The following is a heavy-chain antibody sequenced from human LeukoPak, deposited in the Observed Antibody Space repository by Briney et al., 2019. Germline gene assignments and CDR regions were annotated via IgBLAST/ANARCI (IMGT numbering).Heavy chain of an antibody. CDR3: AGVYGSGSSAC. CDR1: GFTFSSYG. CDR2: ISYDGRNK. J-gene: IGHJ4*02. Sequence: GGSLRLSCAASGFTFSSYGMHWVRQAPGKGLEWVAVISYDGRNKYYADSVKGRFTISRDNSKNTLYLQMNSLRAEDTAVYYCAGVYGSGSSACWGQGTLVTVSS. D-gene: IGHD3-10*01. V-gene: IGHV3-30*03.